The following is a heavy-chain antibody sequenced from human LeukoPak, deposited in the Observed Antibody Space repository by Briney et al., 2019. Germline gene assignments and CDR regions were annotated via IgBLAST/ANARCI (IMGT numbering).Heavy chain of an antibody. J-gene: IGHJ3*02. V-gene: IGHV1-69*13. CDR3: ARGGASYYYDSSGYYYDAFDI. CDR1: GGTFSSYA. Sequence: ASVKVSCKASGGTFSSYAISWVRQAPGQGLEWMGGIIPILGTANYAQKFQGRVTITADESTSTAYMELSSLRSEDTAVYYCARGGASYYYDSSGYYYDAFDIWGQGTMVTVSS. D-gene: IGHD3-22*01. CDR2: IIPILGTA.